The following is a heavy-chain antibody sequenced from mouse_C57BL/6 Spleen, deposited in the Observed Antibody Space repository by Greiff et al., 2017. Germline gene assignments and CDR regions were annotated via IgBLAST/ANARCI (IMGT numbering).Heavy chain of an antibody. V-gene: IGHV5-9-1*02. J-gene: IGHJ4*01. CDR3: TRGSYSNFDAMDD. CDR1: GFTFSSYA. D-gene: IGHD2-5*01. Sequence: EVQVVESGEGLVKPGGSLKLSCAASGFTFSSYAMSWVRQTPEKRLEWVAYISSGGDYNYYADTVKGRFTISRDNDRNTLDPQMSSLKSEDTAMYYCTRGSYSNFDAMDDWGQGTSVTVSS. CDR2: ISSGGDYN.